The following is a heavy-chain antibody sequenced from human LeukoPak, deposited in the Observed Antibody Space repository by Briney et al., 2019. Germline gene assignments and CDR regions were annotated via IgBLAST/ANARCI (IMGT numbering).Heavy chain of an antibody. CDR2: ISYDGSNK. J-gene: IGHJ3*02. Sequence: GRSLRLSCAASGFTFSAYAMHWVRQAPGKGLEWVAVISYDGSNKYYADSVKGRFTISGDKSKGTLYLQMNSLRPEDTAVYYCARGPGPIAGAKNPFDIWGHGTMVTVSS. D-gene: IGHD1-26*01. CDR1: GFTFSAYA. CDR3: ARGPGPIAGAKNPFDI. V-gene: IGHV3-30*01.